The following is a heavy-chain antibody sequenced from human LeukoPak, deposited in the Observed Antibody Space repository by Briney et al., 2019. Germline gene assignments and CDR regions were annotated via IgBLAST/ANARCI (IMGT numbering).Heavy chain of an antibody. CDR1: GDSVSSNSAA. Sequence: SQTLSLTCAISGDSVSSNSAAWNWIRQSPSRGLEWLGRTYYRSKWYNDYAVSVKSRITINPDASENQFSLQLKSVTPEDTAVYYCARDSDTYDAFDIWGQGTMVTVSS. J-gene: IGHJ3*02. CDR3: ARDSDTYDAFDI. CDR2: TYYRSKWYN. V-gene: IGHV6-1*01.